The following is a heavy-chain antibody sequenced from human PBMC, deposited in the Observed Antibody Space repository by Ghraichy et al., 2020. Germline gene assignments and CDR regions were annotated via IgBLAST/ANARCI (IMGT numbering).Heavy chain of an antibody. CDR3: ARDSTPGYGDYGYYYYYMDV. J-gene: IGHJ6*03. D-gene: IGHD4-17*01. CDR1: GFAVSSNS. Sequence: GGSLRLSCAASGFAVSSNSISWVRQAPGKGLEWVSVIYSGASTYYADSVKGRFTISRDNSKNMVYLQMNSLRAEDTAVYYCARDSTPGYGDYGYYYYYMDVWGKGTTVTVSS. V-gene: IGHV3-53*01. CDR2: IYSGAST.